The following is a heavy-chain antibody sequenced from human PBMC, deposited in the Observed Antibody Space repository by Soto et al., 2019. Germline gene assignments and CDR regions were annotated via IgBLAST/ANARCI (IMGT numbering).Heavy chain of an antibody. CDR1: GYSFSSYR. CDR2: IDPSDSYT. D-gene: IGHD3-3*01. V-gene: IGHV5-10-1*01. Sequence: PGESLKISCKASGYSFSSYRIHWVRQVPGKGLEWMGRIDPSDSYTNYSPSFQGHVIISSDKSISTAYLQWSSLKASDTAMYYCARHGDDAFDIWGQGTMDTV. J-gene: IGHJ3*02. CDR3: ARHGDDAFDI.